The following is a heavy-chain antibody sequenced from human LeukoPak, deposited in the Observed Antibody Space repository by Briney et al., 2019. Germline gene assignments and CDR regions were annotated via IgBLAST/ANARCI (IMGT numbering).Heavy chain of an antibody. V-gene: IGHV5-51*01. J-gene: IGHJ4*02. D-gene: IGHD3-3*01. CDR2: IYPGDSDT. CDR3: ARSEGFWSGYYPFDY. Sequence: GESLKISCKGSGYSFTSYWIGWVRQMPGKGLERMGIIYPGDSDTRYSPSFQGQVTISADKSISTAYLQWNSLKASDTAIYYCARSEGFWSGYYPFDYWGQGTLVTVSS. CDR1: GYSFTSYW.